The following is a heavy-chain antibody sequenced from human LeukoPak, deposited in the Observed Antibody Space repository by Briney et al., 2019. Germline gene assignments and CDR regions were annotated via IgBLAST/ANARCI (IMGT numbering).Heavy chain of an antibody. CDR1: GLTFSSYG. D-gene: IGHD3-10*01. J-gene: IGHJ3*02. V-gene: IGHV3-23*01. Sequence: GGSLRLSCAASGLTFSSYGMNWVRQAPEKGLEWVSAISGSGDSTYHADSVRGRFTVSRDNSKNTLYLQMKSLSAEDTAVYYCAKVTGSGSYLADAFDIWGHGTVVTVSS. CDR3: AKVTGSGSYLADAFDI. CDR2: ISGSGDST.